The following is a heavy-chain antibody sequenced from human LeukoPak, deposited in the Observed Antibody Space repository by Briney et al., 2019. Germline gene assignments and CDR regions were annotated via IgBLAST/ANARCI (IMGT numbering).Heavy chain of an antibody. CDR2: IYTSGST. CDR1: GCSISSYY. V-gene: IGHV4-4*07. CDR3: ARDGYYDFWSGYYTGLSDYYYMDV. J-gene: IGHJ6*03. D-gene: IGHD3-3*01. Sequence: SESLCLTCTASGCSISSYYWSWIRQPAGKGLEWIGRIYTSGSTNYNPSLKSRVTMSVDTSKNQFSLKLSTVTAADTAVYYCARDGYYDFWSGYYTGLSDYYYMDVWGKGTTVTVSS.